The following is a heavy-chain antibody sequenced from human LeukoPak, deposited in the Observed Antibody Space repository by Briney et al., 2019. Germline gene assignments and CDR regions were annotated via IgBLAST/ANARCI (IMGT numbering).Heavy chain of an antibody. Sequence: GRSLRLSCAASGFTFSSYGMHWVRQAPGKGLEWVAVISYDGSNKYYADSVKGRFTISRDNSKNTLYLQMNSLRAEDTAVYYCVPKGTEGYWGQGTLVTVSS. J-gene: IGHJ4*02. V-gene: IGHV3-30*03. CDR2: ISYDGSNK. CDR1: GFTFSSYG. CDR3: VPKGTEGY.